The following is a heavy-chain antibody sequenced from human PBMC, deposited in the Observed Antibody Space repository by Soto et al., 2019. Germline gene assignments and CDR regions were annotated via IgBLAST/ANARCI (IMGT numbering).Heavy chain of an antibody. CDR1: GFTFSDHY. CDR2: IRNKANSYST. D-gene: IGHD3-10*01. J-gene: IGHJ4*02. CDR3: ARSRLGSYDLKYFDY. V-gene: IGHV3-72*01. Sequence: EVQLVESGGGLVQPGGSLRLSCAASGFTFSDHYVDWVRQAPGKGLEWLARIRNKANSYSTEYAASAKGRFTISRDDSKNLGYLQMRSLKTEDTAVYYCARSRLGSYDLKYFDYWGQGTLVTVSS.